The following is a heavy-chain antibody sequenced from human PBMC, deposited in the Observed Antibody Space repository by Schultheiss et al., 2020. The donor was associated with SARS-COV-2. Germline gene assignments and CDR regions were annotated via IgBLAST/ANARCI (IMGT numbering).Heavy chain of an antibody. CDR3: ARRSGYDGPNFDY. D-gene: IGHD5-12*01. CDR2: IYSGGST. Sequence: GGSLRLSCAASGFTFSSYWMHWVRQAPGKGLVWVSVIYSGGSTYYADSVKGRFTISRDNSKNTLYLQMNSLRAEDTAVYYCARRSGYDGPNFDYWGQGTLVTVSS. V-gene: IGHV3-66*01. J-gene: IGHJ4*02. CDR1: GFTFSSYW.